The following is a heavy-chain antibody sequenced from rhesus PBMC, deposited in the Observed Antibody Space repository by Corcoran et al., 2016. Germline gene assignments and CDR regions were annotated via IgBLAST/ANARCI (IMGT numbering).Heavy chain of an antibody. CDR2: IHPSKGNT. D-gene: IGHD3-34*01. CDR3: ARVGGVPFDY. Sequence: QVQLVQSGAEVKKPGASVKLSCKASGYTFTSYSINWVRQAPGQGLEWMGWIHPSKGNTGYAQKFQGRVTMTRDTSTSTAYMELSSLRSEDTAVYYCARVGGVPFDYWGQGVLVTVSS. CDR1: GYTFTSYS. V-gene: IGHV1-200*01. J-gene: IGHJ4*01.